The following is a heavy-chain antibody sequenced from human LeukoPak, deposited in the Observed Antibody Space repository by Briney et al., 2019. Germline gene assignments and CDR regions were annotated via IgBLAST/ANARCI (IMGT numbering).Heavy chain of an antibody. D-gene: IGHD2-15*01. CDR3: AKDGGYCSGGSCWRGLDY. CDR1: GFTFSSYG. J-gene: IGHJ4*02. CDR2: IWYDGSNK. Sequence: GGSLRLSCAASGFTFSSYGMHWVRQAPGKGLEWVAVIWYDGSNKYYADSVKGRFTISRDNSKNTLYLQMNSLRAEDTAVYYCAKDGGYCSGGSCWRGLDYWGQGTLVTVSS. V-gene: IGHV3-33*06.